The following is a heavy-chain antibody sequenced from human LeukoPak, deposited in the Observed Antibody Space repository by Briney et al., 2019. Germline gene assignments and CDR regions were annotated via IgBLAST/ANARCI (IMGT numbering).Heavy chain of an antibody. J-gene: IGHJ1*01. CDR1: GFTFSSYA. CDR2: ISGSGDST. Sequence: GGALRLSCAASGFTFSSYAMTWVRQAPGKGLEWISAISGSGDSTYYADSVKGRFTTSRDNSKNTLYLQMNSLRAEDTAVYYCAKDQGYYGSGSYKEYFQHWGQGTLVTVSS. D-gene: IGHD3-10*01. V-gene: IGHV3-23*01. CDR3: AKDQGYYGSGSYKEYFQH.